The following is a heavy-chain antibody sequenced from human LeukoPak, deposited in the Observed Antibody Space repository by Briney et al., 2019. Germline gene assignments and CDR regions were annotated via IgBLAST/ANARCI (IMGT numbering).Heavy chain of an antibody. V-gene: IGHV1-18*01. J-gene: IGHJ4*02. CDR1: GYTFTNYDYG. Sequence: GAPVKVSCKASGYTFTNYDYGISWVRQAPGQGLKWVGWISATNGNTRYVQEFQGRVSMTTDTSTNTAYMELRSLRSDDTAVYFCARVYGYNIGIYYFDYWGQGTLVTVSS. CDR2: ISATNGNT. CDR3: ARVYGYNIGIYYFDY. D-gene: IGHD2/OR15-2a*01.